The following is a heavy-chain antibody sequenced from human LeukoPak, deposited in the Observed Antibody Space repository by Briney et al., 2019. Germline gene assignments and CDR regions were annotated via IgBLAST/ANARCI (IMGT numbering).Heavy chain of an antibody. Sequence: ASVKVSCKASGYTFTGYYMHWVRQAPGQGLEWMGWINPNSGGTNYAQKFQGRVTMTRDTSISTAYMELSRLRSDDTAVYYCARVRGPIGRSPDYWGQGTLVTVSS. D-gene: IGHD3-16*01. CDR2: INPNSGGT. V-gene: IGHV1-2*02. CDR1: GYTFTGYY. CDR3: ARVRGPIGRSPDY. J-gene: IGHJ4*02.